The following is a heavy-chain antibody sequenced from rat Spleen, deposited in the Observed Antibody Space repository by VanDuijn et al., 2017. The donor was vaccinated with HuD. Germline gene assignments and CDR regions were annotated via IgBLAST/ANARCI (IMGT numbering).Heavy chain of an antibody. J-gene: IGHJ3*01. CDR2: IVYEGGST. CDR3: STPTPGIPFTY. CDR1: GLSFSNYD. D-gene: IGHD1-4*01. V-gene: IGHV5-20*01. Sequence: EVQLVESGGGAVQPGRSMKLSCAASGLSFSNYDMAWVRQAPTKGLEWVASIVYEGGSTYYGDSVKGRFTISRDNTKNTLYLQMDSLRSEDTATYYCSTPTPGIPFTYWGQGTLVTVSS.